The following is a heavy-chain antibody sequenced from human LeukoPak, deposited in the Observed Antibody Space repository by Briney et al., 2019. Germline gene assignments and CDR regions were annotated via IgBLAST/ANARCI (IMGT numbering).Heavy chain of an antibody. CDR3: VKDGSRHGRSYLDV. Sequence: GGSLRLSCKASGFNFRIYAMNWVRQAPGKGLEWVSVINAGGDRPYNADSVKGRFTISRDNSKTTVFLETNSLRVDDTALYYCVKDGSRHGRSYLDVWGKGTTVTVSS. CDR1: GFNFRIYA. V-gene: IGHV3-23*01. J-gene: IGHJ6*03. CDR2: INAGGDRP. D-gene: IGHD5-12*01.